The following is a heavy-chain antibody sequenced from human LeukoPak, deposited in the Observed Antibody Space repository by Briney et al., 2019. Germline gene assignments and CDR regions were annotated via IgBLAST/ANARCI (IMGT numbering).Heavy chain of an antibody. J-gene: IGHJ6*02. V-gene: IGHV3-11*06. Sequence: PGGSLRLSCAASGFTFSDYYMSWIRQAPGKGLEWVSSISSSSSYIYYADSVKGRFTISRDNAKNSLYLQMNSLRAEDTAVYYCAREGYCSGGSCYSGGHYYGMDVWGQGTTVTVSS. D-gene: IGHD2-15*01. CDR3: AREGYCSGGSCYSGGHYYGMDV. CDR2: ISSSSSYI. CDR1: GFTFSDYY.